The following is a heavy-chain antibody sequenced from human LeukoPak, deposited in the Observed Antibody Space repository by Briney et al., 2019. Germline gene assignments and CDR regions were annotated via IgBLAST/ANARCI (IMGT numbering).Heavy chain of an antibody. CDR3: AKDSYGSGSYYNVDYFDY. CDR2: ISGSGGST. D-gene: IGHD3-10*01. Sequence: TGGSLRLSCAASGFTFSSYAMSWVRQAPGKGLEWVSAISGSGGSTYYAASVKGRFTISRDNSRNTLYLQMNSLRAEDTAVYYCAKDSYGSGSYYNVDYFDYWGQGTLVTVSS. V-gene: IGHV3-23*01. CDR1: GFTFSSYA. J-gene: IGHJ4*02.